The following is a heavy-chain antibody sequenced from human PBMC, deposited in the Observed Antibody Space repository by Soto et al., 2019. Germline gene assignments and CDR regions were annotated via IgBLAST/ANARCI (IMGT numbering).Heavy chain of an antibody. V-gene: IGHV4-59*08. Sequence: SETLSLTCTVSGGSISSYYWSWIRQPPGKGLEWIGYIYYSGSTNYNPSLKSRVTISVDTSKNQFSLKLSSVTAADTAVYYCARHYYGEDAFDSWGQGTMVTVSS. CDR1: GGSISSYY. CDR3: ARHYYGEDAFDS. J-gene: IGHJ3*02. CDR2: IYYSGST. D-gene: IGHD3-22*01.